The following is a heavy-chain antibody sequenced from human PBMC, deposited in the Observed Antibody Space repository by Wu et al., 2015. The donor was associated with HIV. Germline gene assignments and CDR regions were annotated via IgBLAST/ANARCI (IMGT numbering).Heavy chain of an antibody. Sequence: QVQLEQSGAEMKKPGASVMLSCKTSGYNFIDYYIYWVRQAPGQGPEWMGWINANRGGTKYAQKFQGRVTMTRDTAVSTAYLELTSLRSDDTAVYYCARLQSLHGLYSNADYWGQGTLVTVSS. V-gene: IGHV1-2*02. CDR2: INANRGGT. J-gene: IGHJ4*02. CDR3: ARLQSLHGLYSNADY. D-gene: IGHD2-8*01. CDR1: GYNFIDYY.